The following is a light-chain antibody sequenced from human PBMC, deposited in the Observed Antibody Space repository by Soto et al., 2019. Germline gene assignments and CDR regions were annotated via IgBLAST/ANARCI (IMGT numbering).Light chain of an antibody. CDR1: QGISGY. CDR3: QQLNTYLIT. Sequence: DIQLTQSPSFLSASVGDRVTITCLASQGISGYLAWYQQKPGKVPKLLIYSTSTLQSGVPSRFSGSASGTEFTLTISSLQPEDFATYYCQQLNTYLITFGQGTRLEVK. V-gene: IGKV1-9*01. J-gene: IGKJ5*01. CDR2: STS.